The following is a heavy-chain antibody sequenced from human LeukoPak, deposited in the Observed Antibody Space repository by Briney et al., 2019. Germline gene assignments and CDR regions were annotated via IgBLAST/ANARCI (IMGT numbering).Heavy chain of an antibody. CDR1: GFTFSSYA. D-gene: IGHD3-3*01. CDR2: ISGSGGST. V-gene: IGHV3-23*01. J-gene: IGHJ4*02. Sequence: PGGSLRLSCAASGFTFSSYAMSWVRQAPGKGLKWVSAISGSGGSTYYADSVKGRFTISRDNSKNTLYLQMNSLRAEDTAVYYCAKDKVVWGLWSGLSYWGQGTLVTVSS. CDR3: AKDKVVWGLWSGLSY.